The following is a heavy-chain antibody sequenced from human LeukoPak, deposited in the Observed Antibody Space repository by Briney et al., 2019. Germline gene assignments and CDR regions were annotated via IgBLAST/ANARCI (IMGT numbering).Heavy chain of an antibody. CDR1: GGSISSSNW. D-gene: IGHD2-21*01. J-gene: IGHJ3*02. CDR2: IYHSGST. V-gene: IGHV4-4*02. Sequence: SETLSLTCAVSGGSISSSNWWRWVRQPPGKGLEWIGEIYHSGSTNYNPSLKSRVTISVDKSKNQFSLKLSSVTAADTAVYYCARDAIYSGHRNAFDIWGQGTMVTVSS. CDR3: ARDAIYSGHRNAFDI.